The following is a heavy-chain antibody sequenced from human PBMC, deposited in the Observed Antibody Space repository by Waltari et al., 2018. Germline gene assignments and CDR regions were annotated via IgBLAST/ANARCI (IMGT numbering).Heavy chain of an antibody. V-gene: IGHV1-2*02. CDR1: GYTFTGYY. Sequence: QVQLVQSGAEVKKPGASVKVSCKASGYTFTGYYMHWVRQAPGQGLEWMGWINHNSGGTNYAQKFQGRVTMPRDTSISTAYMELSRLRSDDTAVYYCAREGITGTTWNAFDIWGQGTMVTVSS. CDR3: AREGITGTTWNAFDI. D-gene: IGHD1-7*01. CDR2: INHNSGGT. J-gene: IGHJ3*02.